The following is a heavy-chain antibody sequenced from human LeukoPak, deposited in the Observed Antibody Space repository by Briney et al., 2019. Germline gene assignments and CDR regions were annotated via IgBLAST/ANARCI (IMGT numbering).Heavy chain of an antibody. CDR3: AGQGYYYYGMDV. Sequence: GGSLRLPCAAPGFTFSSYAMSWVRQAPGKGLEWVSAISGSGGSTYYADSVKGRFTISRDNSKNTLYLQMNSLRAEDTAVYYCAGQGYYYYGMDVWGQGTTVTVSS. V-gene: IGHV3-23*01. CDR2: ISGSGGST. J-gene: IGHJ6*02. CDR1: GFTFSSYA.